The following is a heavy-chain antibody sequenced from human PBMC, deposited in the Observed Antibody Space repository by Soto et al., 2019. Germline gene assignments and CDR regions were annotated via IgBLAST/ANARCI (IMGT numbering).Heavy chain of an antibody. J-gene: IGHJ4*02. CDR2: ISYDGSNK. D-gene: IGHD6-19*01. Sequence: GGSLRLSCAVSGFTFSSYAMHWVRQAPGKGLEWVAVISYDGSNKYYADSVKGRFTISRDNSKNTLYLQMNSLRAEDTAVYYCARDREYSSGWYYYFDYWGQGTLVTVSS. CDR3: ARDREYSSGWYYYFDY. V-gene: IGHV3-30-3*01. CDR1: GFTFSSYA.